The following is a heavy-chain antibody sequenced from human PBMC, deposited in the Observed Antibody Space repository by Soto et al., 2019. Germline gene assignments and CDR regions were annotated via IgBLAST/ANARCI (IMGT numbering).Heavy chain of an antibody. Sequence: GASVKVSCKASGYTFTSYDINWVRQATGQGLEWMGWMNPNSGNTGYAQKFQGRVTMTRNTSISTAYMELSSLRSEDTAVYYCARGPPDYYYYGMDVWGQGTTVTVS. V-gene: IGHV1-8*01. J-gene: IGHJ6*02. CDR2: MNPNSGNT. CDR1: GYTFTSYD. CDR3: ARGPPDYYYYGMDV.